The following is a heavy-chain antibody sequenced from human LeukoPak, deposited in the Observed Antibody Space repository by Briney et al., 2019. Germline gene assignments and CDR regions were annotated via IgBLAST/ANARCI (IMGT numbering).Heavy chain of an antibody. V-gene: IGHV3-23*01. CDR2: ISVSGGST. CDR1: GFTFSSYA. D-gene: IGHD3-22*01. CDR3: VKLADYYDSRGSRPYYFDY. J-gene: IGHJ4*02. Sequence: PGGSLRLSCAASGFTFSSYAMSWVRQAPGKGLEWVSAISVSGGSTYHADSVKGRFTISRDNSKNTLYLQMNSLRAEDTAIYYCVKLADYYDSRGSRPYYFDYWGRGTLVTVSS.